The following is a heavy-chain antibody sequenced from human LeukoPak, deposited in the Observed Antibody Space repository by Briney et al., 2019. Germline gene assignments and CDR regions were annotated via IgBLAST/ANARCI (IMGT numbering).Heavy chain of an antibody. Sequence: GGSLRLSCAASGFTFSNAWMSWVRQAPGKGLEWVGRIKSKTDGGTTDYAAPVKGRLTISRDDSKDTLYLQMNSLKTEDTAVYYCTTDSYYYALDVWGKGTTVTISS. CDR3: TTDSYYYALDV. J-gene: IGHJ6*04. CDR1: GFTFSNAW. D-gene: IGHD3-10*01. V-gene: IGHV3-15*01. CDR2: IKSKTDGGTT.